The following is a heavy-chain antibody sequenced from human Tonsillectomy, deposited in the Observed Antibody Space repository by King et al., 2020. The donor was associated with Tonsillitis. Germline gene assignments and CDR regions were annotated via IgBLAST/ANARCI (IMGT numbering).Heavy chain of an antibody. D-gene: IGHD1-14*01. CDR3: ARTPGHDYPDY. CDR1: GFSLITTGMC. V-gene: IGHV2-70*11. Sequence: VTLKESGPALVKPTRTLTLTCTFSGFSLITTGMCVSWIRQPPGKALEWLARMYWDDYKYYSTSLKTRLTISKDTSKNQVVLTMTNMDPVDTATYYCARTPGHDYPDYWGQGTLVTVSS. J-gene: IGHJ4*02. CDR2: MYWDDYK.